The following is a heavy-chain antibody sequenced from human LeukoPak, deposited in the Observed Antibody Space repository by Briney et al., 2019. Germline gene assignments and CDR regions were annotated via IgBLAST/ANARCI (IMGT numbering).Heavy chain of an antibody. J-gene: IGHJ4*02. CDR3: ATSREYYDFWSGQFHY. CDR1: GYTFTSYY. V-gene: IGHV1-46*01. CDR2: INPSGGST. Sequence: ASVKVSCNASGYTFTSYYMHWVRQAPGQGLEWMGIINPSGGSTSYAQKFQGRVTMTRDTSTSTVYMELSSLRSEDTAVYYCATSREYYDFWSGQFHYWGQGTLVTVSS. D-gene: IGHD3-3*01.